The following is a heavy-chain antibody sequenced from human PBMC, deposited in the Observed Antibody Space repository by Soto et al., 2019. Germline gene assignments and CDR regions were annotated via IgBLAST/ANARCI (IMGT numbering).Heavy chain of an antibody. V-gene: IGHV3-11*01. CDR1: GFTFSDYY. J-gene: IGHJ3*02. CDR3: ARDRSDNSHRHSNYGRDAFDI. CDR2: ISSSGSTI. Sequence: GGSLRLSCAASGFTFSDYYMSWIRQAPGKGLEWVSYISSSGSTIYYADSVKGRFTISRDNAKNSLYLQMNSLRAEDTAVYYCARDRSDNSHRHSNYGRDAFDIWGQGTMVTVSS. D-gene: IGHD4-4*01.